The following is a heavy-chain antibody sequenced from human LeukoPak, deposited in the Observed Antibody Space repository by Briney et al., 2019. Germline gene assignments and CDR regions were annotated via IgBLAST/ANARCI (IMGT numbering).Heavy chain of an antibody. CDR3: ASHTHCSSTSCSARRWFDP. V-gene: IGHV4-4*09. CDR2: IYTSGST. Sequence: SETLSLTCTVSGGSISSYYWSWIRQPPGKRLEWIGYIYTSGSTNYNPSLKSRVTISVDTSKNQFSLKLSSVTAADTAVYYCASHTHCSSTSCSARRWFDPWGQGTLVTVSS. J-gene: IGHJ5*02. CDR1: GGSISSYY. D-gene: IGHD2-2*01.